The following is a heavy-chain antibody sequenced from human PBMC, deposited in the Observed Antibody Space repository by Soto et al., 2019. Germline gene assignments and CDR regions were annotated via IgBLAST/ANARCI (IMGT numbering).Heavy chain of an antibody. CDR2: IFYSGST. CDR1: GGSISNYY. D-gene: IGHD5-18*01. V-gene: IGHV4-59*01. Sequence: SETLSLTCTVSGGSISNYYWSWIRQPPGRGLEWIGHIFYSGSTNYNPALKSRVTISVDTSKSQFSLKLSSVTAADTAVYYCAKDSGYNYGYCAREWMVPLDYWGQGTLVTVSS. J-gene: IGHJ4*02. CDR3: AKDSGYNYGYCAREWMVPLDY.